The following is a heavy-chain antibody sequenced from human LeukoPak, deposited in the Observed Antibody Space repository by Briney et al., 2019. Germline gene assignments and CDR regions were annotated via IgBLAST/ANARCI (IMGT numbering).Heavy chain of an antibody. J-gene: IGHJ4*02. CDR2: ISYDGSNK. CDR3: AREVRDILTGYYFDY. CDR1: GFTFSSYA. Sequence: PGGSLRLSCAASGFTFSSYAMHWVRQAPGKGLEGVAVISYDGSNKYYADSVKGRFTISRDNFKNTLYLQMNSLRAEDTAVYYCAREVRDILTGYYFDYWGQGTLVTVSS. D-gene: IGHD3-9*01. V-gene: IGHV3-30*04.